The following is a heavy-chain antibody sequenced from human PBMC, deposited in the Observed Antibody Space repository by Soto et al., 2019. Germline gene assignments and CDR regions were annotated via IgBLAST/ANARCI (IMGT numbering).Heavy chain of an antibody. D-gene: IGHD3-9*01. CDR1: GFTFSSYA. J-gene: IGHJ4*02. Sequence: PGGSLRLSCAASGFTFSSYAMSWVRQAPGKGLEWVSAISGSGGSTYYADSVKGRFTISRDNSKNTLYLQMNSLRAEDTAVYYCAKVVGPWHYDILTGYLVYWGQGTLVTVSS. V-gene: IGHV3-23*01. CDR3: AKVVGPWHYDILTGYLVY. CDR2: ISGSGGST.